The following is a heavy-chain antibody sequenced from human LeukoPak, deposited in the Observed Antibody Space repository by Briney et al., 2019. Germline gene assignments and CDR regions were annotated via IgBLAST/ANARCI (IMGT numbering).Heavy chain of an antibody. CDR3: ARWGSVLRYFDWLSHYGMDV. V-gene: IGHV4-31*03. D-gene: IGHD3-9*01. CDR2: IYYSGST. Sequence: SQTLSLTCTVSGGSISSGGYYWSWIRQHPGKGLEWLGYIYYSGSTYYNPSLKSRVTISVDTSKNQFSLKLSSVTAADTAVYYCARWGSVLRYFDWLSHYGMDVWGQGTTVTASS. J-gene: IGHJ6*02. CDR1: GGSISSGGYY.